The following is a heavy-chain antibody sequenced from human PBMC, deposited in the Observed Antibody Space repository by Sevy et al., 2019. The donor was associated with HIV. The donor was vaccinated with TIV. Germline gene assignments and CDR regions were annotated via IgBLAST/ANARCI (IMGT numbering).Heavy chain of an antibody. Sequence: GGSLRPSCAASGFTLSSFWMTWVRQAPGKGLEWVANIKEDGSDKNYLDSVKGRFTISRDNAKNSLYLQMNSLRAEDTAVYYCARDKNHYDRSVYYDAFDIWGQGTMVTVSS. J-gene: IGHJ3*02. V-gene: IGHV3-7*03. CDR1: GFTLSSFW. D-gene: IGHD3-22*01. CDR3: ARDKNHYDRSVYYDAFDI. CDR2: IKEDGSDK.